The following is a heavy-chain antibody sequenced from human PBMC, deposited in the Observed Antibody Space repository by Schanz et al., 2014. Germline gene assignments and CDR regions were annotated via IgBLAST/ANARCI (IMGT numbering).Heavy chain of an antibody. J-gene: IGHJ1*01. Sequence: QVQLVQSGAEVKKPGASVKVSCKASGYTFTSYGISWVRQAPGQGLEWMGWISAYNGNTNYAQKLQGRVTMTTDTATSTAYRELRSLRSDDTAVYYCARKDTAMVIDALGFQHWGQGTLVTVSS. CDR3: ARKDTAMVIDALGFQH. V-gene: IGHV1-18*01. D-gene: IGHD5-18*01. CDR1: GYTFTSYG. CDR2: ISAYNGNT.